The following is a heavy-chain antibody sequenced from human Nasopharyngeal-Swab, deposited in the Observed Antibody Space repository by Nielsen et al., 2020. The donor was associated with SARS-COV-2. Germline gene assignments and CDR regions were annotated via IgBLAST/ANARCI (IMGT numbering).Heavy chain of an antibody. CDR3: ARDRRPTDWDYYYGMDV. CDR1: GFTFSSYW. J-gene: IGHJ6*02. V-gene: IGHV3-74*01. D-gene: IGHD3/OR15-3a*01. CDR2: INSDGSST. Sequence: GSLKLSCAASGFTFSSYWMHWVRQAPGKGLVWVSRINSDGSSTSYADSVKGRFTISRDNAKNTLYLQMNSLRAEDTAVYYCARDRRPTDWDYYYGMDVWGQGTTVTVSS.